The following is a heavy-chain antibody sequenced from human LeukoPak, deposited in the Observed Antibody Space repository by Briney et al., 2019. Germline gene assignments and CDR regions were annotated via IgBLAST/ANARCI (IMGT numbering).Heavy chain of an antibody. Sequence: PSETLSLTCTVSGYSISSGYYWGWIRQPPGKGLEWIGSIYHSGSTYYNPSLKSRVTISVDTSKNQFSLKLSSVSAADTAVYYCARSLRFLEWPSDAFDIWGQGTMVTVSS. J-gene: IGHJ3*02. V-gene: IGHV4-38-2*02. D-gene: IGHD3-3*01. CDR1: GYSISSGYY. CDR3: ARSLRFLEWPSDAFDI. CDR2: IYHSGST.